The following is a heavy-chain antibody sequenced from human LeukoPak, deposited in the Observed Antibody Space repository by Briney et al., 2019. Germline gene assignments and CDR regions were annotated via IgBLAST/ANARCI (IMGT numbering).Heavy chain of an antibody. D-gene: IGHD3-10*01. CDR2: IYHSGST. J-gene: IGHJ3*02. CDR1: GYSISSGYY. V-gene: IGHV4-38-2*01. Sequence: PSETLSLTCAVSGYSISSGYYWGWIRQPPGKGLEWIGSIYHSGSTYYNPSLKRRVTISVDTSKNQFSLKLSFVTAADTAVYYCATVLLWFGEFIPGAFDIWGQGTMVTVSS. CDR3: ATVLLWFGEFIPGAFDI.